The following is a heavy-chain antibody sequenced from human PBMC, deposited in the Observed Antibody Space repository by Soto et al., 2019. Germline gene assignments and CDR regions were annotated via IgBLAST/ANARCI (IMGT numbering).Heavy chain of an antibody. Sequence: QVQLVESGGGVVQPGGSLRLSCVASGFTFSHYGMHWVRQAPGQGLEWVAVIWYDGSKKYYADYVKGRFTISRDDSKNTMYLQMESLRVEDTAVYHCPCVPGVTRYSYYYWGQGSMVIVSS. V-gene: IGHV3-33*01. CDR2: IWYDGSKK. CDR3: PCVPGVTRYSYYY. J-gene: IGHJ4*02. CDR1: GFTFSHYG. D-gene: IGHD2-21*02.